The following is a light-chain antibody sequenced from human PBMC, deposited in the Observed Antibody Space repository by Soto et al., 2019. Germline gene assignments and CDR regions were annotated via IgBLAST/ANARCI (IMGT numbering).Light chain of an antibody. J-gene: IGKJ5*01. CDR3: QQRSNFIT. V-gene: IGKV3-11*01. CDR1: QSVTNS. Sequence: EIVLTQSPATLSLSPGERATLSCRASQSVTNSLAWYQQKPGQAPRLLVYDASNRATGIPTRFSGSGSGTDFTLTISNLEPEDFAVYYCQQRSNFITFGQGTRLEI. CDR2: DAS.